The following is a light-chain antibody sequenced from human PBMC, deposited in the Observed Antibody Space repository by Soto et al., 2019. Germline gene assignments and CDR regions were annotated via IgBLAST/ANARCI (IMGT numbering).Light chain of an antibody. Sequence: QSVLTQPASVSGSHGQSITISCTGTGSDVGAYNYVSWYQQHPDKAPKLMIYDVSDRPSGVSNRFSGSKSGNTASLTISGLQAEDEADYYCTSFTSSSTLYVFGAGTKLTVL. V-gene: IGLV2-14*01. J-gene: IGLJ1*01. CDR3: TSFTSSSTLYV. CDR1: GSDVGAYNY. CDR2: DVS.